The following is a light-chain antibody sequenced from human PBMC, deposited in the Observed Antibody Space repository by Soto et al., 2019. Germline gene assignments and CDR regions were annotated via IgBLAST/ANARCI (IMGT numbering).Light chain of an antibody. CDR3: QQYNSYSMT. J-gene: IGKJ1*01. CDR1: QSISGW. V-gene: IGKV1-5*01. Sequence: DIQMTRSPSTLSAFVGDRVTITCRASQSISGWLAWYQQKPGKAPKLLIYDASSLESGVPSRFSGSGSGTEFTLTISSLQPDDFAIYYCQQYNSYSMTFGQGTKVDIK. CDR2: DAS.